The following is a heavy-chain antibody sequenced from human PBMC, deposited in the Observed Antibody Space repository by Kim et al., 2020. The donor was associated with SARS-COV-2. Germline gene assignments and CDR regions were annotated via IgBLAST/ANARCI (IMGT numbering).Heavy chain of an antibody. D-gene: IGHD3-3*01. V-gene: IGHV1-46*01. Sequence: ASVKVSCKASGYTFTSYYMHWVRQAPGQGLEWMGIINPSGGSTSYAQKFQGRVTMTRDTSTSTVYMELSSLRSEDTAVYYCAREGNSYGGVVTYYDFWSGYYTYYYYGMDVWGQGTTVTVSS. CDR2: INPSGGST. J-gene: IGHJ6*02. CDR1: GYTFTSYY. CDR3: AREGNSYGGVVTYYDFWSGYYTYYYYGMDV.